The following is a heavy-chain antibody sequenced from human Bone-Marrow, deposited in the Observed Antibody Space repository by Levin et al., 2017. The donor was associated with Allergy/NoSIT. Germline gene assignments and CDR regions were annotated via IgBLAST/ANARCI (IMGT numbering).Heavy chain of an antibody. D-gene: IGHD6-19*01. J-gene: IGHJ5*02. CDR1: GFTFSSYA. CDR3: AKVERRQWLGHNNWFDP. V-gene: IGHV3-23*01. CDR2: ISGSGGST. Sequence: LSLTCAASGFTFSSYAMSWVRQAPGKGLEWVSAISGSGGSTYYADSVKGRFTISRDNSKNTLYLQMNSLRAEDTAVYYCAKVERRQWLGHNNWFDPWGQGTLVTVSS.